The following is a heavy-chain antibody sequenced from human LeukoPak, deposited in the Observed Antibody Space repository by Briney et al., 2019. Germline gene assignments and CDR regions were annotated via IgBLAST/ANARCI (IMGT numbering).Heavy chain of an antibody. V-gene: IGHV4-39*01. D-gene: IGHD6-13*01. CDR1: GGSISSSSYY. CDR2: IYHSGST. CDR3: ARHPAAAFVRSDYYYMDV. J-gene: IGHJ6*03. Sequence: SSETLSLTCTVSGGSISSSSYYWGWIRQPPGKGLEWIGSIYHSGSTYYNPSLKSRVTISVDTSKNQFSLKLSSVTAADTAVYYCARHPAAAFVRSDYYYMDVWGKGTTVTISS.